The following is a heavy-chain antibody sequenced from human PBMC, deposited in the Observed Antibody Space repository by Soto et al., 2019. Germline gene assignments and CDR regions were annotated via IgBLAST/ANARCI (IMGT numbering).Heavy chain of an antibody. CDR2: IYYSGST. CDR1: GGSISSSSYY. D-gene: IGHD6-6*01. J-gene: IGHJ4*02. Sequence: SETLSLTCTVSGGSISSSSYYWGWIRQPPGKGLEWIGSIYYSGSTYYNPSLKSRVTISVDTSKNQFSLKLSSVTAEDTDVYYCARRVAARPFDYWGQGTLVTVSS. CDR3: ARRVAARPFDY. V-gene: IGHV4-39*01.